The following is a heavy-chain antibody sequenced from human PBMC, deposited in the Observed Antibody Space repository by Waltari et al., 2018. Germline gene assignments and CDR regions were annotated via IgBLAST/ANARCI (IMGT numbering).Heavy chain of an antibody. D-gene: IGHD3-10*01. J-gene: IGHJ5*02. CDR1: GFTSSSYA. Sequence: EVQLVESGGGLVQPGGSLRLSCAASGFTSSSYAMSWVRQAPGNGLEWVSAISGSGGSTYDADSVKGRFTISRDNSKNTLYLQMNSLRAEDTAVYYCAKIWRTRTHGEEAWGQGTLVTVSS. CDR2: ISGSGGST. V-gene: IGHV3-23*04. CDR3: AKIWRTRTHGEEA.